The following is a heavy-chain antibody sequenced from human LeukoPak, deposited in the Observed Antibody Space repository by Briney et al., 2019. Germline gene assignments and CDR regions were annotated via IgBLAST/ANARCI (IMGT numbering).Heavy chain of an antibody. CDR2: IIPIFGTA. D-gene: IGHD6-19*01. J-gene: IGHJ6*02. Sequence: ASVKVSCKASGGTFISYAISWVRQAPGQGLEWMGGIIPIFGTANYAQKFQGRVTITADESTSTAHMELSSLRSEDTAVYYCARGTKIAVAGTKNYYYGMDVWGQGTTVTVSS. CDR1: GGTFISYA. CDR3: ARGTKIAVAGTKNYYYGMDV. V-gene: IGHV1-69*13.